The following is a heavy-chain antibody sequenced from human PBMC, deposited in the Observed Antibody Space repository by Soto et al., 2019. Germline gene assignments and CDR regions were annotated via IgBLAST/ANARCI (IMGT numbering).Heavy chain of an antibody. CDR3: ARQMFIGGMDV. V-gene: IGHV4-59*08. CDR1: GASISSYY. CDR2: IYYSGST. J-gene: IGHJ6*02. Sequence: QVQLQESGPGLVKPSETLSLTCTVSGASISSYYWSWIRQPPGKGLEWIGYIYYSGSTNYNPSLKIRVTISVDTSKNQFSLRLSSVPAADTAVYHCARQMFIGGMDVWGQGTTVTVSS. D-gene: IGHD2-15*01.